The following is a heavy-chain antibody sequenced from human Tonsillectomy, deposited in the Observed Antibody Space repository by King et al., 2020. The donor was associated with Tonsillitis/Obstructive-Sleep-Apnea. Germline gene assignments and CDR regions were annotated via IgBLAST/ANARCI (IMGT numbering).Heavy chain of an antibody. V-gene: IGHV3-30*04. D-gene: IGHD6-19*01. CDR3: ARDPTTPIYSCGLYPPWWNSYYGMDV. CDR2: ISYDGSNK. J-gene: IGHJ6*02. CDR1: GFTFSSYA. Sequence: VQLVESGGGVVQPGRSLRLSCAASGFTFSSYAMHWVRQAPGKGLEGVAVISYDGSNKYYADSVKGRFTISRDNSKNTLYLQMNSLRAEDTAVYYCARDPTTPIYSCGLYPPWWNSYYGMDVWGQGTTVTVSS.